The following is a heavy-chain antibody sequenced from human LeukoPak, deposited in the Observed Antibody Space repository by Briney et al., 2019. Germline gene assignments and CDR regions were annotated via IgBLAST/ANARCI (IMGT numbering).Heavy chain of an antibody. J-gene: IGHJ4*02. CDR3: ARHAIDSSGYYLDYFDY. CDR1: GGSISNSSFY. CDR2: ISYPGST. V-gene: IGHV4-39*01. Sequence: TSETLSLTCTVSGGSISNSSFYLGWIRQPPGKGLECIASISYPGSTFYNPSLRSRVTIYVDTSKTQFSLRLSSVTAADTAVYYCARHAIDSSGYYLDYFDYWGQGTLVTVSS. D-gene: IGHD3-22*01.